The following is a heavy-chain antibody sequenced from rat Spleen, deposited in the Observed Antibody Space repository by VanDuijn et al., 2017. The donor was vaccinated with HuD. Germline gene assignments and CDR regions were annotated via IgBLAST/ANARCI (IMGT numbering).Heavy chain of an antibody. CDR2: ITNAGGST. CDR3: SSDNFDY. Sequence: EVQLVESGGGLVQPGRSLKLSCVASGFSFKNYWMTWIRQAPGKGLEWVASITNAGGSTYYPESVRGRFTISRDNAKSTLYLQMNSLSSEDTATYYCSSDNFDYWGQGVMVTVSS. CDR1: GFSFKNYW. V-gene: IGHV5-31*01. J-gene: IGHJ2*01.